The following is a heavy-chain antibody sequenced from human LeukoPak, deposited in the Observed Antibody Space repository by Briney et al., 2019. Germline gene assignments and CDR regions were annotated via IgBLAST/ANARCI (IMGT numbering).Heavy chain of an antibody. D-gene: IGHD2-15*01. J-gene: IGHJ4*02. V-gene: IGHV4-39*01. CDR3: ARVVVVRFFFDY. CDR1: GGSISSSSYY. CDR2: IYYSGST. Sequence: PSETLSLTCTVSGGSISSSSYYWGWIRQPPGKGLEWIGSIYYSGSTYYNPSLKSRVTISVDTSKNQFSLKLSSVTAADTAVYYCARVVVVRFFFDYWGKGTLATVSS.